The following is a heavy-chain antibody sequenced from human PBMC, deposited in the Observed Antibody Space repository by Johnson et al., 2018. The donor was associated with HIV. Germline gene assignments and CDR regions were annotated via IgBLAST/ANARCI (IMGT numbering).Heavy chain of an antibody. CDR1: GFTFSRYA. Sequence: QVQLVESGGGVVQPGRSLRLSCAASGFTFSRYAMHWVRQAPGKGLEWVAVISYDGSNKYYADSVKGRFTISRDNSKNTLYLQMNSLRAEDTAVYYCARVYSSSSAHAFDIWGQGTMVTVSS. D-gene: IGHD6-6*01. V-gene: IGHV3-30*04. J-gene: IGHJ3*02. CDR3: ARVYSSSSAHAFDI. CDR2: ISYDGSNK.